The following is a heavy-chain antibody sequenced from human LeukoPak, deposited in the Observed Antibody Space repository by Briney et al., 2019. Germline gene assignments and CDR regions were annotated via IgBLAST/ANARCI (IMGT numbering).Heavy chain of an antibody. CDR2: VDPEDGET. Sequence: ASVKVSCKVSGYTFTDYYMHWVQQAPGKELEWMGLVDPEDGETIYAEKFQGRVTITADTSTDTAYMELSSLRSEDTAVYYCAQLELGRAPNAFVIWGQGTMVTVSS. D-gene: IGHD1-26*01. V-gene: IGHV1-69-2*01. CDR3: AQLELGRAPNAFVI. J-gene: IGHJ3*02. CDR1: GYTFTDYY.